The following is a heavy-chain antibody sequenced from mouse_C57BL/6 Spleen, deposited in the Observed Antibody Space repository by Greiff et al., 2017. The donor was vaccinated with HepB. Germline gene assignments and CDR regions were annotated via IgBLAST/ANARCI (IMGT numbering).Heavy chain of an antibody. Sequence: DVMLVESGGGLVKPGGSLKLSCAASGFTFSSYAMSWVRQTPEKRLEWVATISDGGSYTYYPDNVKGRFTISRDNAKNNLYLQMSHLKSEDTAMYYCARAYYDYDSGYYFDYWGQGTTLTVSS. V-gene: IGHV5-4*03. CDR2: ISDGGSYT. J-gene: IGHJ2*01. CDR1: GFTFSSYA. CDR3: ARAYYDYDSGYYFDY. D-gene: IGHD2-4*01.